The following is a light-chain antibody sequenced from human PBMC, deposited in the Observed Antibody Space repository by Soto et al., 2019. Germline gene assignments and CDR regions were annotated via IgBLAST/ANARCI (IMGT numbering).Light chain of an antibody. CDR2: DAS. CDR1: ESIRTW. J-gene: IGKJ1*01. V-gene: IGKV1-5*01. CDR3: QQYHNYPRT. Sequence: IQMTQSPSTLSASIGDRVTITCRASESIRTWLAWYQHKPGKAPKFLIYDASSLESGVPSRFSGSGSGTEFTLTISNLQPDDFATYFCQQYHNYPRTFGQGTKV.